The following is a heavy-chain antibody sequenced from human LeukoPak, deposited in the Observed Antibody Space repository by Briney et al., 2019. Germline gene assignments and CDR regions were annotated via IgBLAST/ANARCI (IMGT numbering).Heavy chain of an antibody. D-gene: IGHD3-10*01. V-gene: IGHV3-43D*03. CDR1: GFMFEDYA. J-gene: IGHJ6*03. CDR3: TKDSNLYGSGSYSYYYYYMDV. CDR2: ISWDGYST. Sequence: GGSLRLSCAASGFMFEDYAMHWVRQAPGKGLEWVSLISWDGYSTYYADSVRGRFTISRDNSKNSLYLQMNSLRDEDTALYYCTKDSNLYGSGSYSYYYYYMDVWGKGTTVTVSS.